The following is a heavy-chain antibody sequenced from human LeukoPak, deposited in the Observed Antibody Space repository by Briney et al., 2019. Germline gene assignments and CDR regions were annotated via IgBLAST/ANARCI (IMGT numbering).Heavy chain of an antibody. J-gene: IGHJ4*02. D-gene: IGHD3-16*01. Sequence: GGPLRLSCAASGFTFSSYTMKWVRQAPGKGLEWVSSISGSSSYIYYADSVKGRFTISRDNAKNSLYLQMHSLRAEDTAVYYCARVVWGQLTYYFDYWGQGTLVTVSS. CDR2: ISGSSSYI. CDR1: GFTFSSYT. V-gene: IGHV3-21*01. CDR3: ARVVWGQLTYYFDY.